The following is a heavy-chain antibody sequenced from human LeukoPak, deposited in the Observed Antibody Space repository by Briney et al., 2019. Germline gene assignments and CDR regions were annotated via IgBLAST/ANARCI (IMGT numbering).Heavy chain of an antibody. D-gene: IGHD1-26*01. V-gene: IGHV4-39*01. J-gene: IGHJ6*03. CDR1: GGSISSGSYY. CDR2: IYYSGST. CDR3: ARRTRSGSYYQYYYYMDV. Sequence: PSQTLSLTCTVSGGSISSGSYYWGWIHQPPGKGLEWIGSIYYSGSTYYNPSLKSRVTISVDTSKNQFSLKLSSVTAADTAVYYCARRTRSGSYYQYYYYMDVWGKGTTVTISS.